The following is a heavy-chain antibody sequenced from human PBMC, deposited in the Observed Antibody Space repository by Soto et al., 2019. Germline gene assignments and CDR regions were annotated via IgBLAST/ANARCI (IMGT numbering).Heavy chain of an antibody. CDR1: GGSISSSNW. CDR3: ARVRASCSTTSCYLDP. CDR2: ISHSGTT. Sequence: PSETLSLTCAVSGGSISSSNWWNWVRQPPGKGLEWIGEISHSGTTYYNPSLKSRVTISIDRSKNQFSLKLSSVTAADTAVYYCARVRASCSTTSCYLDPWGQGTLVTVSS. J-gene: IGHJ5*02. D-gene: IGHD2-2*01. V-gene: IGHV4-4*02.